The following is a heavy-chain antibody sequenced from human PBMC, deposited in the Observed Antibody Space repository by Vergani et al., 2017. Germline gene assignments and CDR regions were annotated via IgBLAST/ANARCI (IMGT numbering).Heavy chain of an antibody. CDR1: GGTFSSYD. Sequence: QVQLVQSGAEVKKPGSSVKVSCKASGGTFSSYDISWVRQAPGQGLEWMGGIIPNFGTANYAQKFQGRVTITADESTSTAYMELSSLRSEDKAVYYCAGEESTTKVRGASDLMDVWGQGTTVTVSS. D-gene: IGHD3-10*01. CDR3: AGEESTTKVRGASDLMDV. CDR2: IIPNFGTA. V-gene: IGHV1-69*01. J-gene: IGHJ6*02.